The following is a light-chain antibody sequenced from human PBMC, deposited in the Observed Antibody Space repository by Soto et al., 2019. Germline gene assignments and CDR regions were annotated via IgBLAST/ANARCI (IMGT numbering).Light chain of an antibody. CDR3: SSYTTSVTLV. CDR1: SSDVGAYNY. J-gene: IGLJ2*01. V-gene: IGLV2-14*01. CDR2: EVS. Sequence: QSVLTQPRSVSGSPGQSVTISCTGTSSDVGAYNYVSWYQQHPDKAPKLIIYEVSNRPSGVSNRFSASKSGNTASLTISGLQPEDEAEYYCSSYTTSVTLVFGGGTK.